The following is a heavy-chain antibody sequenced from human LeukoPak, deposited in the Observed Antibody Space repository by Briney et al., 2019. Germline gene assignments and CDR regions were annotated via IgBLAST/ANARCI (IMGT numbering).Heavy chain of an antibody. CDR2: INAGNGNT. CDR1: GYTFTSYA. CDR3: ARDTTSSGWYLVY. J-gene: IGHJ4*02. Sequence: ASVKVSCKASGYTFTSYAMHWVRQAPGQRLEWMGWINAGNGNTKYSQKFQGRVTITRDTSASTAYMELSGLRSEDTAVYYCARDTTSSGWYLVYWGQGTLVTVSS. V-gene: IGHV1-3*01. D-gene: IGHD6-19*01.